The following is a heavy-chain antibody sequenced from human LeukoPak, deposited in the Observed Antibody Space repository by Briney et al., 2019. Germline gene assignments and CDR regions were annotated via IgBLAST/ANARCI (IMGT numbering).Heavy chain of an antibody. J-gene: IGHJ4*02. D-gene: IGHD4-11*01. CDR3: ARASTVTTHFEDY. Sequence: GGSLRLSCAASGFTFSSYWMSWVRQAPGKGLEWVANIKQDGSEKYYADSVKGRFTISRDNAKNSLYLQMNSLRAEDTAVYYCARASTVTTHFEDYWGQGTLVTVSS. CDR2: IKQDGSEK. CDR1: GFTFSSYW. V-gene: IGHV3-7*01.